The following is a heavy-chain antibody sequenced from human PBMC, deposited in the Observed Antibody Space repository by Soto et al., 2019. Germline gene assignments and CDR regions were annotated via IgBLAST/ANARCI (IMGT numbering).Heavy chain of an antibody. J-gene: IGHJ4*02. V-gene: IGHV3-48*02. Sequence: GGSLRLSYAASGFTFSSYSMNWVRQAPGKGLEWVSYISSSSSTIYYADSVKGRFTISRDNAKNSLYLQMNSLRDEDTAVYYCARDPYDSSGYYYGSYFDYWGQGTLVTVSS. D-gene: IGHD3-22*01. CDR2: ISSSSSTI. CDR3: ARDPYDSSGYYYGSYFDY. CDR1: GFTFSSYS.